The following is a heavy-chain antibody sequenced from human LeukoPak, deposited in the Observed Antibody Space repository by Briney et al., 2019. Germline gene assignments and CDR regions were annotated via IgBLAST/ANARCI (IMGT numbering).Heavy chain of an antibody. J-gene: IGHJ3*02. Sequence: SXXXSCKASGGTFSSYAISWVRQAPGQGLEWMGRIIPIFGTANYAQKFQGRVTITTDESTSTAYMELSSLRSEDTAVYYCARSHRITMIVVGQTNAFDIWGQGTMVTVSS. D-gene: IGHD3-22*01. CDR2: IIPIFGTA. CDR3: ARSHRITMIVVGQTNAFDI. V-gene: IGHV1-69*05. CDR1: GGTFSSYA.